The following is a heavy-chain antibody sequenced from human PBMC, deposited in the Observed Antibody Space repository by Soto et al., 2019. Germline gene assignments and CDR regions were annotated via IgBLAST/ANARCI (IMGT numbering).Heavy chain of an antibody. V-gene: IGHV3-9*01. D-gene: IGHD2-15*01. CDR2: ISWNSGSI. Sequence: EVQLVESGGGLVQPGRSLRLSCAASGFTFDDYAMHWVRQAPGKGLEWVSGISWNSGSIGYADSVKGRFTISRDNAKNSLYLQMNSLRAEDTALYYCVKDKSPSGGVAATGGFSLFDYWGQGTLVTVSS. CDR1: GFTFDDYA. J-gene: IGHJ4*02. CDR3: VKDKSPSGGVAATGGFSLFDY.